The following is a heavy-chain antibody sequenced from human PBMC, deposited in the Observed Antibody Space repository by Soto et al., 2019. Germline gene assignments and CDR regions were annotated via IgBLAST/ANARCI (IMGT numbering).Heavy chain of an antibody. V-gene: IGHV3-33*01. CDR2: IWYDGSNK. Sequence: QVQLVESGGGVVQPGRSLRLSCAASGFTFSSYGMHWVRQAPGKGLEWVAVIWYDGSNKYYADSVKGRFTISRDNSKNTLYLQMNSLRAEVTAVYYCASYSGYVHYWGQGTLVTVSS. CDR1: GFTFSSYG. D-gene: IGHD5-12*01. J-gene: IGHJ4*02. CDR3: ASYSGYVHY.